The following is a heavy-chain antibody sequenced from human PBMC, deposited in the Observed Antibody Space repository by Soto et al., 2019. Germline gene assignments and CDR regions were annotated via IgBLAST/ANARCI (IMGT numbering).Heavy chain of an antibody. Sequence: QVHLQESGPGLVKPSETLSLTCTVSGGSISRYYWSWIRQPPGKGLEWIGYIYYSGSTNYSPSLKSRVTISVDTSKNQFSLRLSSVTAADTAVYYCARMGYCSGGSCFAHFMDVWGQGTTVTVSS. CDR1: GGSISRYY. D-gene: IGHD2-15*01. CDR3: ARMGYCSGGSCFAHFMDV. J-gene: IGHJ6*02. V-gene: IGHV4-59*01. CDR2: IYYSGST.